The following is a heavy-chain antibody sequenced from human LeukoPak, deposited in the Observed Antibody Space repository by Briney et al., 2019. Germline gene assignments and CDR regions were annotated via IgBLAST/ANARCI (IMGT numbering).Heavy chain of an antibody. CDR3: TKRDDSGSYLAGWFDP. J-gene: IGHJ5*02. Sequence: GESLKISCKGSGYNFSKYLIGWVRQMRGKGLEWMGVISPGYSEPRYSPSFQGQVTISADKSISTAYLQWSSLKASDTAMYYCTKRDDSGSYLAGWFDPWGQGTLVTVSS. D-gene: IGHD3-10*01. CDR2: ISPGYSEP. V-gene: IGHV5-51*01. CDR1: GYNFSKYL.